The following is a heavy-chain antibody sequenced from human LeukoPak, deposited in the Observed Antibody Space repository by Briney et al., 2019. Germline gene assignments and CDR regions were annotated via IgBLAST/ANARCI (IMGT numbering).Heavy chain of an antibody. Sequence: SEALSLTCAVSGGSISSSNYYWGWIRQPPGQGLEWIGSIYYSGNTYYNPSLKSRVTISVDTSKNQFSLKLSSVTAADTAVYYCARGPSTSLLWFGELRNWFDPWGQGTLVTVSS. V-gene: IGHV4-39*07. CDR2: IYYSGNT. D-gene: IGHD3-10*01. CDR3: ARGPSTSLLWFGELRNWFDP. CDR1: GGSISSSNYY. J-gene: IGHJ5*02.